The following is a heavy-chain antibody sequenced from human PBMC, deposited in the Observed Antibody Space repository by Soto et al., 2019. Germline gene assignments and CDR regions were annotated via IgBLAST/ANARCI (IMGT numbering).Heavy chain of an antibody. CDR2: IKQDGSEK. CDR3: ARDRFLWATAPSYCYYMDV. V-gene: IGHV3-7*01. CDR1: GFTFSSYW. Sequence: GGSLRLSCAASGFTFSSYWMSWVRQAPGKGLEWVANIKQDGSEKYYVDSVKGRFTISRDNAKNSLYLQMNSLRAEDTAVYYCARDRFLWATAPSYCYYMDVWGKGTTVTVSS. J-gene: IGHJ6*03. D-gene: IGHD3-3*01.